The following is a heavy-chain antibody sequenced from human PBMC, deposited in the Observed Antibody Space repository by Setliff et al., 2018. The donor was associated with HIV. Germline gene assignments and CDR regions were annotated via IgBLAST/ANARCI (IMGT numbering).Heavy chain of an antibody. Sequence: SETLSLTCAVYGESFSGYYWTWIRQPAGKWLEWIAYIYYSGSTYYNPSLKSRVTISVDTSKNQFSLKLSSVTAADTAVYYCARGIAAAGRWGQGTLVTVPQ. V-gene: IGHV4-34*01. D-gene: IGHD6-13*01. CDR2: IYYSGST. J-gene: IGHJ4*02. CDR3: ARGIAAAGR. CDR1: GESFSGYY.